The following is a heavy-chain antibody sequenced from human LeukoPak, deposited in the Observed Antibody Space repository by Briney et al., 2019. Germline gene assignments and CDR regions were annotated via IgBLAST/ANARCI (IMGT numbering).Heavy chain of an antibody. D-gene: IGHD4-23*01. CDR1: GFTFSSYS. CDR2: ISSSSTTI. CDR3: SRHMDPDYGDNKLFDY. J-gene: IGHJ4*02. V-gene: IGHV3-48*01. Sequence: GGSLRLSCAASGFTFSSYSMNWVRQAPGKGLEWVSYISSSSTTIYYADSVKGRFTISRDTAKNSLYLQMNSLRAEDTAVYYCSRHMDPDYGDNKLFDYWGLGALVTVSS.